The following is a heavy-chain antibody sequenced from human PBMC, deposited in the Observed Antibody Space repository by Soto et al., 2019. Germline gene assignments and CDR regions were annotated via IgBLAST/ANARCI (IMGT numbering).Heavy chain of an antibody. Sequence: QVQLVESGGGVVQPGRSLRLSCAASGFTFSSYAMHWVRQAPGKGLEWVAVISYDGSNKYYADSVKGRFTISRDNSKNTLYLQMNSLRAEDTAVYYCARANSALEQWLVLLGDFRFQHWGQGTLVTVSS. CDR1: GFTFSSYA. CDR2: ISYDGSNK. CDR3: ARANSALEQWLVLLGDFRFQH. D-gene: IGHD6-19*01. J-gene: IGHJ1*01. V-gene: IGHV3-30-3*01.